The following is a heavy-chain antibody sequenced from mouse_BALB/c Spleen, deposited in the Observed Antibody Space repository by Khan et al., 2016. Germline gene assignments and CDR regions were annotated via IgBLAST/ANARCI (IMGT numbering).Heavy chain of an antibody. D-gene: IGHD1-1*02. CDR3: ARDGLYGFYAIDY. J-gene: IGHJ4*01. CDR1: GYSITSNYA. CDR2: ITYSGST. V-gene: IGHV3-2*02. Sequence: VQLKESGPGLVKPSQSLSLTCTVTGYSITSNYAWNWIRQFPGNKLEWLAYITYSGSTGYNPSLISQPSITRDTSRNQFFLQLNSVTTEDTATYYCARDGLYGFYAIDYWGQGTSVTVSS.